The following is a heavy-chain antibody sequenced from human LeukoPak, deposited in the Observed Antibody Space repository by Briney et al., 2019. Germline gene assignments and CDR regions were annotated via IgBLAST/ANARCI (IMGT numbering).Heavy chain of an antibody. Sequence: PGGSLRLSCAASGFTFSSYGMSWVRQAPGKGLEWVSAISGSGGSTYYADSVKGRFTISRDNSKNTLYLQMNSLRAEDTSVYYCAKDRRYYDSSGSGPFDYWGQGTLVTVSS. J-gene: IGHJ4*02. CDR3: AKDRRYYDSSGSGPFDY. V-gene: IGHV3-23*01. CDR2: ISGSGGST. CDR1: GFTFSSYG. D-gene: IGHD3-22*01.